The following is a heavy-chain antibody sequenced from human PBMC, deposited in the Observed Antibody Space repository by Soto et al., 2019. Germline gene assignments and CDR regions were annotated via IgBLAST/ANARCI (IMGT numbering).Heavy chain of an antibody. Sequence: GGSLRLSCAASGFTFSSYAMSWVRQAPGKGLEWVSAISGSGGSTYYADAVKGRFTISRDNSKNTLYLQMNSLRAEDTAVYYCAKDLHITEMATIPYYYYYGMDVWGQGTTVTVSS. CDR2: ISGSGGST. D-gene: IGHD5-12*01. V-gene: IGHV3-23*01. J-gene: IGHJ6*02. CDR3: AKDLHITEMATIPYYYYYGMDV. CDR1: GFTFSSYA.